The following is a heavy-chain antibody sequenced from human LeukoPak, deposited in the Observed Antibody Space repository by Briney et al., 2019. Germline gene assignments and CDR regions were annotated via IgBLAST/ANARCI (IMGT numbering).Heavy chain of an antibody. CDR2: IYTSGST. V-gene: IGHV4-4*07. CDR1: GGSISSYY. D-gene: IGHD6-19*01. CDR3: AIRGGEISVAGNLEFDY. J-gene: IGHJ4*02. Sequence: SETLSLTCTVSGGSISSYYWSWIRQPAGKGLEWIGRIYTSGSTNYNPSLKSRVTMSVDTSKNQFSLKLSSVTAADTAVYYCAIRGGEISVAGNLEFDYWGQGTLVTVSS.